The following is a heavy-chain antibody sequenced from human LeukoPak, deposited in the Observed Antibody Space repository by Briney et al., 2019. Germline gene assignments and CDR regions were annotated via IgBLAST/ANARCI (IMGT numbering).Heavy chain of an antibody. CDR3: ARTRRHYYGSGKNLTPWPAGLDV. V-gene: IGHV4-59*01. CDR1: GDSFSDYY. CDR2: SGST. Sequence: SETLSLTCTVSGDSFSDYYWTWIRQPPGKGLEWIGDSGSTNYNPSLQSRDTISTDTSKRHFSLTLSSVTAADTAVYYCARTRRHYYGSGKNLTPWPAGLDVWGQGTTVTVSS. J-gene: IGHJ6*02. D-gene: IGHD3-10*01.